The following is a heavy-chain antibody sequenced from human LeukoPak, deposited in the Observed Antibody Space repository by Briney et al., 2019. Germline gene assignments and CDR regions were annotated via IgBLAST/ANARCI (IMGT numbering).Heavy chain of an antibody. D-gene: IGHD3-10*01. Sequence: SETLSLTCTVSGGSISSYYWSWIRQPPGKGLEWIWYIYYSGSTNYNPSLKSRVTISVDTSKNQFSLKLTSVTAADTAVYYCARDLRGSYYTNWFDPWGQGTLVTVSS. CDR3: ARDLRGSYYTNWFDP. CDR2: IYYSGST. V-gene: IGHV4-59*01. CDR1: GGSISSYY. J-gene: IGHJ5*02.